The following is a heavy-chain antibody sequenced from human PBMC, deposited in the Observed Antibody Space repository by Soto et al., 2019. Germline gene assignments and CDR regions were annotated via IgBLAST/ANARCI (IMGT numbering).Heavy chain of an antibody. CDR2: IYWNDDK. D-gene: IGHD6-19*01. CDR3: AHRYASGWLFDDFDY. V-gene: IGHV2-5*01. J-gene: IGHJ4*02. Sequence: QITLKESGPTLVKPTQTLTLTCSFSGFSLSTSGMGVGWIRQPPGKALEWLALIYWNDDKRYSPSLQSRLSITKDTSKNQVVLTMTYMDPVDTATYYCAHRYASGWLFDDFDYWGQGTLVTVSS. CDR1: GFSLSTSGMG.